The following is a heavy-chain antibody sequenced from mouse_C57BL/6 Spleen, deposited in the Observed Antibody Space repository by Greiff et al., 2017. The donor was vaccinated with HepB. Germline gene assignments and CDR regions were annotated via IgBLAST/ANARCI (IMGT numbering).Heavy chain of an antibody. V-gene: IGHV1-52*01. CDR3: ARDYGSSYWFAY. D-gene: IGHD1-1*01. J-gene: IGHJ3*01. CDR2: IDPSDSET. CDR1: GYTFTSYW. Sequence: VQLQQPGAELVRPGSSVKLSCKASGYTFTSYWMHWVKQRPIQGLEWIGNIDPSDSETHYNQKFKDKATLTVDKCSSPAYLQLSSLTSEDSAVYYCARDYGSSYWFAYWGQGTLVTVSA.